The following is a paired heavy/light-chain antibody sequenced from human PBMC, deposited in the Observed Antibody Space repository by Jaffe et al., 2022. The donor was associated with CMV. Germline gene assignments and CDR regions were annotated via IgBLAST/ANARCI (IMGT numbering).Light chain of an antibody. CDR1: SSDVGFYNF. Sequence: QSALTQPASVSGSPGQSITISCTGTSSDVGFYNFVSWYQQHPGKAPKLVIFDVSNRPSGVSDRFSGSKSGNTASLTISGLQAEDEADYFCNSYTTSSTLVFGGGTKLTVL. V-gene: IGLV2-14*03. J-gene: IGLJ2*01. CDR2: DVS. CDR3: NSYTTSSTLV.
Heavy chain of an antibody. J-gene: IGHJ6*03. CDR3: TRVRGPQWELLWYYMDV. D-gene: IGHD1-26*01. Sequence: EVQLVESGGGLVQPGRSLRLSCTASGFIFDNYAMSWVRQAPGKGLEWVGFIRTKAYSRTTEHVASLRDRFTISRDDSKSIAYLQMNSLKTEDTAVYYCTRVRGPQWELLWYYMDVWGKGTTVTVSS. V-gene: IGHV3-49*04. CDR2: IRTKAYSRTT. CDR1: GFIFDNYA.